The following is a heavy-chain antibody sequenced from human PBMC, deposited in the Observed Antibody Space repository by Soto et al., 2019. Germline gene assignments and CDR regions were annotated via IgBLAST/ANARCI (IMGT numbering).Heavy chain of an antibody. D-gene: IGHD2-21*01. J-gene: IGHJ4*02. CDR3: ANSDCDLGHRDFFAS. CDR2: LSGLGGST. V-gene: IGHV3-23*01. Sequence: EVQLLESGGGLVQPGGSLRLSCTASGFTFSAYSMSWVRQAPGKGLEWVSGLSGLGGSTYYADSVKGRFTISRNYSKNMLYQQMSGLGAEDTPFYNCANSDCDLGHRDFFASGGEGTVFPVSS. CDR1: GFTFSAYS.